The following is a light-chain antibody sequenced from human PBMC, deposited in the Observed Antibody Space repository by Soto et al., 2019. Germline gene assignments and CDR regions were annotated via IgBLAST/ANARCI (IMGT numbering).Light chain of an antibody. CDR2: SAS. CDR3: KQYNDWPRT. J-gene: IGKJ1*01. V-gene: IGKV3-15*01. Sequence: EIVLTQSPASLSVSPGERATLSCRASQRVSSNLAWYQQKPGQAPRLLISSASTRVTGIPARFSGSGSGTEFTLTISSLQSEDFAVYYCKQYNDWPRTFGPGTKVDI. CDR1: QRVSSN.